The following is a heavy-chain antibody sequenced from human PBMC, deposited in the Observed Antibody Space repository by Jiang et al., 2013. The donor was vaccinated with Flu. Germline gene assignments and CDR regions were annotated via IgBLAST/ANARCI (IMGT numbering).Heavy chain of an antibody. V-gene: IGHV2-70*12. CDR1: GFSLSTSGMC. CDR3: AHRRYASSSSAYFDY. CDR2: IDWDDDK. J-gene: IGHJ4*02. D-gene: IGHD6-6*01. Sequence: LTCTFSGFSLSTSGMCVSWIRQPPGKALEWLARIDWDDDKYYSTSLKTRLTITKDTSKNQVVLTMTNMDPMDTATYYCAHRRYASSSSAYFDYWGQGTLVTVSS.